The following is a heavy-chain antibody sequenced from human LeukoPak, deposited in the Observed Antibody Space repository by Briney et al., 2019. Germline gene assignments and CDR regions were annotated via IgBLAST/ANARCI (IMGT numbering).Heavy chain of an antibody. CDR1: GFGFNTYA. D-gene: IGHD5-18*01. J-gene: IGHJ4*02. CDR3: AKDLGYSYGWLDC. CDR2: ISGSGSAT. Sequence: GGSLRLSCAASGFGFNTYAMTWVRQAPGKGLECVSTISGSGSATYYADSVKGRFIVSRDNSRNTLCLHMENLRAEDTAVYYCAKDLGYSYGWLDCWGQGILVTVSS. V-gene: IGHV3-23*01.